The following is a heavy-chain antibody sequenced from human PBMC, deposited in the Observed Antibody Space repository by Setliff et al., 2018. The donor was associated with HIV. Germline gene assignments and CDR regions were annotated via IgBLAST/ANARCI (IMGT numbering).Heavy chain of an antibody. D-gene: IGHD4-17*01. CDR3: ARAYYRGDYGY. V-gene: IGHV1-18*01. CDR1: GYTFNAYY. J-gene: IGHJ4*02. Sequence: GASVKVSCKASGYTFNAYYIHWVRQAPGQGLEWMGRINPNTGDTNFAQKVQGRVTMTTDTSTNTAYMELRSLRSDDTAVYYCARAYYRGDYGYWGQGTLVTVSS. CDR2: INPNTGDT.